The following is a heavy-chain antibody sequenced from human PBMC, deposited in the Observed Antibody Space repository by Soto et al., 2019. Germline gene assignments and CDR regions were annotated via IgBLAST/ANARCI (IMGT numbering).Heavy chain of an antibody. Sequence: GGSLRLSCAASGFTFSSYSINWVRRAPGKGLEWVSYISSSSHSIYYADSVKGRFTISRDNAKNSLYLQMDSLRAEDTAVYYCASQRKKERLLFYYMDVWGKGTTVTVSS. J-gene: IGHJ6*03. D-gene: IGHD1-26*01. CDR2: ISSSSHSI. CDR1: GFTFSSYS. V-gene: IGHV3-48*01. CDR3: ASQRKKERLLFYYMDV.